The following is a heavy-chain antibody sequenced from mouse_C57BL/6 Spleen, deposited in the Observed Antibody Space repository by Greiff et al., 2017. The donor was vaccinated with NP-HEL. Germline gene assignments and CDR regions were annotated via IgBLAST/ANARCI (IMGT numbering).Heavy chain of an antibody. CDR2: INPSTGGT. CDR1: GYSFTGYY. CDR3: ARKGDYGRPFDY. D-gene: IGHD1-1*01. V-gene: IGHV1-42*01. J-gene: IGHJ2*01. Sequence: DVKLQESGPELVKPGASVKISCKASGYSFTGYYMNWVKQSPEKSLEWIGEINPSTGGTTYNQKFKAKATLTVDKSSSTAYMQLKSLTSEDSAVYYCARKGDYGRPFDYWGQGTTLTVSS.